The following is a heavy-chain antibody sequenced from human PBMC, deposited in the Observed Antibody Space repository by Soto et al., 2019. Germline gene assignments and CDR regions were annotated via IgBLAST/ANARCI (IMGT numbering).Heavy chain of an antibody. CDR2: IYYSGNT. Sequence: QVQLQESGPGLVKPSETLSLTCTVSGGSMSGSFWSWIRQPPGKGLEWIGYIYYSGNTDYNPSLKSRVTISVDTSKNQFSLKLSSVTAAVTAVYYCARGAGYSSSWPFDPWGQGTLVIVSS. CDR1: GGSMSGSF. V-gene: IGHV4-59*01. J-gene: IGHJ5*02. D-gene: IGHD6-13*01. CDR3: ARGAGYSSSWPFDP.